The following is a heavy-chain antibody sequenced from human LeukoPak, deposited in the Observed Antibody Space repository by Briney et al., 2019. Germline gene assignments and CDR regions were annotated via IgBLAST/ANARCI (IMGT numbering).Heavy chain of an antibody. Sequence: SGTLSLTCAVSGGSISSSNWWSWVRQPLGKGLEWIGEIYHSGSTNYNPSLKNRVTISVDKSKNQFSLKLSSVTAADTAVYYCARVRVAEIDYWGQGTLVTVSS. D-gene: IGHD2-15*01. V-gene: IGHV4-4*02. CDR3: ARVRVAEIDY. CDR1: GGSISSSNW. J-gene: IGHJ4*02. CDR2: IYHSGST.